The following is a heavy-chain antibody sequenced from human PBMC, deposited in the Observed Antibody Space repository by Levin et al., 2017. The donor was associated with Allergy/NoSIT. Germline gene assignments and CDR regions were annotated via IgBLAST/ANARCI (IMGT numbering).Heavy chain of an antibody. CDR2: MNPNSGNT. CDR1: GYTFSNYD. J-gene: IGHJ5*02. CDR3: ARGCSGASCYNSWFDP. D-gene: IGHD2-2*02. V-gene: IGHV1-8*01. Sequence: ASVKVSCKASGYTFSNYDINWVRQAAGQGLEWVGWMNPNSGNTGYAQIFQGRVTLTRNTSINTAFLELSSLRSEDTAVYYCARGCSGASCYNSWFDPWGQGTLVTVSS.